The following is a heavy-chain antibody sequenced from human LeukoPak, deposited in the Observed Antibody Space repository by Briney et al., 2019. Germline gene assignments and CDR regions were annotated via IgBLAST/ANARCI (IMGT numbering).Heavy chain of an antibody. D-gene: IGHD6-13*01. CDR3: ARDQVWYSSSRYVPTKTNWFDP. CDR2: INSDGSST. J-gene: IGHJ5*02. Sequence: GGSLRLSCAASGFTSSNYWMHWVRQAPGKGLVWVSRINSDGSSTSYADSVKGRFTISRDNAKNTLYLQMNSLRAEDTAVYYCARDQVWYSSSRYVPTKTNWFDPWGQGTLVTVSS. CDR1: GFTSSNYW. V-gene: IGHV3-74*01.